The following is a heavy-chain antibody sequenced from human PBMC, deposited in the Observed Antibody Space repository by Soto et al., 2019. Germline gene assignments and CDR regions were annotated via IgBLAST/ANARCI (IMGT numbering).Heavy chain of an antibody. V-gene: IGHV1-18*01. D-gene: IGHD2-15*01. CDR2: ISAYNGNT. CDR3: ARDRYCSGGSCYLGSAFDI. J-gene: IGHJ3*02. Sequence: ASVKVSCKASGYTFTSYGISWVRQAPGQGLEWMGWISAYNGNTNYAQKLQGRVTMTTDTSTSTAYMELRSLRSDDTAVYYCARDRYCSGGSCYLGSAFDIWGQGTMVTVSS. CDR1: GYTFTSYG.